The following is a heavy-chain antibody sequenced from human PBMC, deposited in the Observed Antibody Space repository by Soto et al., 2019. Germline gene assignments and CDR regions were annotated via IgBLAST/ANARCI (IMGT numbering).Heavy chain of an antibody. D-gene: IGHD3-22*01. CDR3: ARDRFYYDSSGPFDC. CDR1: GGTFSSYA. V-gene: IGHV1-69*06. Sequence: SVKVSCKASGGTFSSYAISWVRQAPGQGLEWMGGIIPIFGTANYAQKFQGRVTITADKSTSTAYMELSSLRSEDTAVYYCARDRFYYDSSGPFDCWGQGTLVTVSS. J-gene: IGHJ4*02. CDR2: IIPIFGTA.